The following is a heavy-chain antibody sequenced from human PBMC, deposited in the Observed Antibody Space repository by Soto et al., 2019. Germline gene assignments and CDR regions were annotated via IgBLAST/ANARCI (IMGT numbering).Heavy chain of an antibody. Sequence: QVQLVESGGDLVQPGGSLRLSCAASGYTFSDYYMSWIRQAPGKGLEGISYIDTSGTKIYYADSVKGRFTITRDNAKNSRYLEMNSLRDEDTAVYYCASHYDMWSGYLSPVDYWGQGTLVTVSS. J-gene: IGHJ4*02. CDR1: GYTFSDYY. V-gene: IGHV3-11*01. CDR3: ASHYDMWSGYLSPVDY. CDR2: IDTSGTKI. D-gene: IGHD3-3*01.